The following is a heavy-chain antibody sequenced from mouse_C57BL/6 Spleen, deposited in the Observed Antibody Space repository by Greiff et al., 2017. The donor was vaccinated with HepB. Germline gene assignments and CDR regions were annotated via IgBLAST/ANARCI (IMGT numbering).Heavy chain of an antibody. CDR2: IYPGDGDT. CDR1: GYAFSSYW. J-gene: IGHJ4*01. CDR3: ARGLAMDY. V-gene: IGHV1-80*01. Sequence: QVHVKQSGAELVKPGASVKISCKASGYAFSSYWMNWVKQRPGKGLEWIGQIYPGDGDTNYNGKFKGKATLTADKSSSTAYMQLSSLTSEDSAVYFCARGLAMDYWGQGTSVTVSS.